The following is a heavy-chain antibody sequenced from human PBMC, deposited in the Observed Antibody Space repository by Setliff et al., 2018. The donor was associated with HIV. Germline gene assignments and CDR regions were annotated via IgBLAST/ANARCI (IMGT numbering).Heavy chain of an antibody. CDR1: GESFSGYY. J-gene: IGHJ4*02. Sequence: SETLSLTCAVYGESFSGYYWGWIRQPAGKGLEWIGRVSSRGDTNYNPSLKSRVTMSVDTSKNQFSLKLTSVTASDTAVYYCARAAAGNTGPFDLWGQGSPVTVSS. V-gene: IGHV4-59*10. D-gene: IGHD4-17*01. CDR2: VSSRGDT. CDR3: ARAAAGNTGPFDL.